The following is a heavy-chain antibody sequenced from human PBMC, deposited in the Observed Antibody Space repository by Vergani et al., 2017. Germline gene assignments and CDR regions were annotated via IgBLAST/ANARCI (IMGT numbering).Heavy chain of an antibody. J-gene: IGHJ4*02. Sequence: QVQLVESGGGVVQRGGSLRLSCATSGFTLSNYDMQWIRQGPGKGLEFVAFIQFDGSNQYYADSVKGRFTLSRDFSKNTLYLQMNSLRTDDTATYYCARHFRGWGIFYWCQGTQVIVSS. CDR3: ARHFRGWGIFY. V-gene: IGHV3-30*02. CDR2: IQFDGSNQ. CDR1: GFTLSNYD. D-gene: IGHD3-3*02.